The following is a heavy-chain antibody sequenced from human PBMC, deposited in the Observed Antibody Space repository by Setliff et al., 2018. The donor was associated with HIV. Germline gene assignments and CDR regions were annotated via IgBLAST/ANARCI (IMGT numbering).Heavy chain of an antibody. Sequence: PGESLKISCKASGYSFTNYWIGWVRQMPGKGLEWMGIVYPGDSDPRYSPSFQGQVTISADKSISTAYLQWSGLKASDTAMYYRARRMRYYDSSGYYGHYFDSWGQGTLVTVSS. V-gene: IGHV5-51*01. CDR3: ARRMRYYDSSGYYGHYFDS. D-gene: IGHD3-22*01. J-gene: IGHJ4*02. CDR1: GYSFTNYW. CDR2: VYPGDSDP.